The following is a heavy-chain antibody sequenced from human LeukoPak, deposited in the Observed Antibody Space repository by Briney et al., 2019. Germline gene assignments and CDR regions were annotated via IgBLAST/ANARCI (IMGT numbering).Heavy chain of an antibody. CDR2: IRDDGSNK. Sequence: GGSLRLSCAASGFTFSSYGMHWVRQAPGKGLEWATFIRDDGSNKYYADSVKGRFIISRDNSKNTLYVQMNSLRAEDTAVYYCAKDASGYEFDYWGQGTLVTVSS. CDR3: AKDASGYEFDY. V-gene: IGHV3-30*02. D-gene: IGHD5-12*01. J-gene: IGHJ4*02. CDR1: GFTFSSYG.